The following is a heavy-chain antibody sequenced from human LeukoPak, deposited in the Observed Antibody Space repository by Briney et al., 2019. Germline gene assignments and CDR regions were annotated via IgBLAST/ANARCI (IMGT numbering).Heavy chain of an antibody. V-gene: IGHV3-23*01. CDR2: ISGSGGST. D-gene: IGHD2-2*01. CDR3: AKVPGTSPYHFDY. CDR1: GFTVSSNY. Sequence: GGSLRLSCAASGFTVSSNYMGWVRQAPGKGLEWVSAISGSGGSTSYADSVKGRFTMSRASSKNSRYLEMNSLRARATSVVHCAKVPGTSPYHFDYWGQGTLVTVSS. J-gene: IGHJ4*02.